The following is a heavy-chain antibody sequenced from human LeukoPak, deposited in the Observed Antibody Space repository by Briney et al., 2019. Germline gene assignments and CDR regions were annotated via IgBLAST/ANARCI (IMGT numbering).Heavy chain of an antibody. V-gene: IGHV4-38-2*02. CDR2: FYHSGST. CDR1: GYSISSGYY. Sequence: SETLSLTCTVSGYSISSGYYWGWIRQPPGKGLEWIGSFYHSGSTYYNPSLKSRITISVDTSKNQFSLKLSSVTAADTAVYYCARGIFYDSSGLPFDYWGQGTLVTVSS. D-gene: IGHD3-22*01. J-gene: IGHJ4*02. CDR3: ARGIFYDSSGLPFDY.